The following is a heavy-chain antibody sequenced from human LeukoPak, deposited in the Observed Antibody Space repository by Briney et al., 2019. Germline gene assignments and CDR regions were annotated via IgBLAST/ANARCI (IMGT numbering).Heavy chain of an antibody. CDR2: MNSNSGDT. V-gene: IGHV1-2*02. Sequence: ASVKVSCKASGYTFTSYGISWVRQAPGQGLEWMGWMNSNSGDTNYARKFQGRVTMTRDTSISTAHMELNRLRFDDTAVYYCARVGPPDYYYYYMDVWGKGTTVTVSS. CDR3: ARVGPPDYYYYYMDV. D-gene: IGHD3-16*01. CDR1: GYTFTSYG. J-gene: IGHJ6*03.